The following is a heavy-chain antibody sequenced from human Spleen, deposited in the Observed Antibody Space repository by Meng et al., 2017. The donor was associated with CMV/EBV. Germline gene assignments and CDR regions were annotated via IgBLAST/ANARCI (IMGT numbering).Heavy chain of an antibody. V-gene: IGHV3-30-3*01. D-gene: IGHD1/OR15-1a*01. Sequence: GGSLRLSCAASGFTFSSYAMHWVRQAPGKGLEWVAVISYDGSNKYYADSVKGRFTISRDNSKNTLYLQMNSLRVEDTAVYYCARNTLSYYGMDVWGQGITVTVSS. CDR1: GFTFSSYA. CDR2: ISYDGSNK. CDR3: ARNTLSYYGMDV. J-gene: IGHJ6*02.